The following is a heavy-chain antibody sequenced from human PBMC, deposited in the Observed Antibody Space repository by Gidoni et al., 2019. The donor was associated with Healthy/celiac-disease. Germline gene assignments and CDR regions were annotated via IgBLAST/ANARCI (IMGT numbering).Heavy chain of an antibody. Sequence: QVQLQESGPGLVQPSQTLSLTCPVSGGSISSGGYYWSWIRQHPGKGLEWIGYIYYSGSTYYNPSLKSRVTISVDTSKNQFSLKLSSVTAADTAVYYCARDELGEGAPMDVWGQGTTVTVSS. J-gene: IGHJ6*02. V-gene: IGHV4-31*03. CDR1: GGSISSGGYY. CDR2: IYYSGST. CDR3: ARDELGEGAPMDV. D-gene: IGHD3-16*01.